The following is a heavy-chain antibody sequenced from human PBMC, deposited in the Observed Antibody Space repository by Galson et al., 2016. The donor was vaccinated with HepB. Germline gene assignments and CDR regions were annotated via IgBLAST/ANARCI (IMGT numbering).Heavy chain of an antibody. J-gene: IGHJ5*02. CDR1: GYNFLSHW. Sequence: QSGAEVKKPGESLRISCKASGYNFLSHWITCVRRMPGKGLEWMGIIDPTDSYTRYRQSFQGHVTISVDKSTNTAFLQWSSLKASDTAIYYCARRSPGMVETATRYYFDPWGQGTLVTGSA. CDR2: IDPTDSYT. CDR3: ARRSPGMVETATRYYFDP. D-gene: IGHD2-21*02. V-gene: IGHV5-10-1*01.